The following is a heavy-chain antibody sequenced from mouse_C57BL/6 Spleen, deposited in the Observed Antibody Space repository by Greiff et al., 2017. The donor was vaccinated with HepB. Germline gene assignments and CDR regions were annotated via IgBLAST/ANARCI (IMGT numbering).Heavy chain of an antibody. CDR3: AREATVVADY. J-gene: IGHJ2*01. V-gene: IGHV1-66*01. D-gene: IGHD1-1*01. CDR2: IYPGSGNT. CDR1: GYSFTSYY. Sequence: VQLQQSGPELVKPGASVKISCKASGYSFTSYYIHWVKQRPGQGLEWIRWIYPGSGNTKYNEKFKGKATLTADTSSSTAYMQLSSLTSEDSAVYYCAREATVVADYWGQGTTLTVSS.